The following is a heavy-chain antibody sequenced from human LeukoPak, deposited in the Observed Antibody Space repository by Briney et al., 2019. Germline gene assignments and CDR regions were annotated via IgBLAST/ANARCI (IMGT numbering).Heavy chain of an antibody. CDR1: GSSFTSYW. J-gene: IGHJ4*02. CDR3: ARQRLEADFDY. Sequence: GASMKICSDGSGSSFTSYWIGWVHHMPGKGLEWMGIIYPGDSDTRYSPSFQGQVTISADKSISTAYLQWSSLKASDTAMYYCARQRLEADFDYWGQGTLVTVSS. V-gene: IGHV5-51*07. D-gene: IGHD3-22*01. CDR2: IYPGDSDT.